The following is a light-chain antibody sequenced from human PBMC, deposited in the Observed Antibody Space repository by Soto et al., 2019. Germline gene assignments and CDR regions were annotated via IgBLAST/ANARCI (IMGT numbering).Light chain of an antibody. Sequence: QAVVTQEPSFSVSPGRTVTLTCGLSSGSVSTSYYPSWYQQTPGQAPRTLIYSTNTRPPGVPDRFSGSILGNKAAHTITGAQADDESDYYCVLYMGSGIGVFGGGTKLTVL. CDR1: SGSVSTSYY. CDR2: STN. V-gene: IGLV8-61*01. J-gene: IGLJ3*02. CDR3: VLYMGSGIGV.